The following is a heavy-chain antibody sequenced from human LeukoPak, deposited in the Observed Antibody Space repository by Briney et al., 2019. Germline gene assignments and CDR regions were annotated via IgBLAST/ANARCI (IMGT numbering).Heavy chain of an antibody. CDR3: ARVGMATIQKDYHYYMDV. V-gene: IGHV4-59*01. D-gene: IGHD5-24*01. CDR1: GGSISTYY. J-gene: IGHJ6*03. Sequence: SETLSLTCTVSGGSISTYYWSWIRQPPGKGLEWIGNIYHSGSTNYNPSLKSRVTISVDTSKNQFFLKLSSVTAADTAVYYCARVGMATIQKDYHYYMDVWGKGTTVTVSS. CDR2: IYHSGST.